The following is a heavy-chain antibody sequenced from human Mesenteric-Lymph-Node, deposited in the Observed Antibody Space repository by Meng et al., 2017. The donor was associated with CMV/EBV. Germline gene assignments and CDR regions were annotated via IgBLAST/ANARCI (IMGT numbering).Heavy chain of an antibody. V-gene: IGHV3-30-3*01. D-gene: IGHD2-15*01. Sequence: GESLKISCVASGFTFSSYVMHWVRQAPGKGLEWVALTSYDGNKKHYADSVKGRFIISRDNSKTTLYLQMNSLRGEDTAVYYCAKVVSGEDDAFDFWGQGTMVTVS. CDR3: AKVVSGEDDAFDF. CDR2: TSYDGNKK. CDR1: GFTFSSYV. J-gene: IGHJ3*01.